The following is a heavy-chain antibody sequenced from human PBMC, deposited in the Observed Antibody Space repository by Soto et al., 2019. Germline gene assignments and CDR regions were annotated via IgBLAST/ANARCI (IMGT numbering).Heavy chain of an antibody. CDR2: IYSGGDT. V-gene: IGHV3-53*01. CDR1: GFSVSSDY. CDR3: TRAGSDPGNFYISNYYAMDV. D-gene: IGHD3-10*01. Sequence: PGGSLRPSCAASGFSVSSDYMSWVRQAPGKGLDWVSLIYSGGDTYYADSVKGRFTISRDISSNTIYLHMTSLRADDTAIYYCTRAGSDPGNFYISNYYAMDVWGRGTTVTVSS. J-gene: IGHJ6*02.